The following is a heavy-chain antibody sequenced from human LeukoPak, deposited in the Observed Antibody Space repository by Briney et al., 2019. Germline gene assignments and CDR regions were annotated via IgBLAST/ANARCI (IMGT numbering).Heavy chain of an antibody. Sequence: GSLRLSCAASGFTFSNYAMHWVRQAPGKGLEWVAAVSYDANNQYYADSVKGPFTISRDNSKNTLYLQMSGLRPEDTAVYYCVRDRGAYDYYYFDYWGQGTLVTVSS. D-gene: IGHD4-11*01. CDR2: VSYDANNQ. CDR1: GFTFSNYA. J-gene: IGHJ4*02. V-gene: IGHV3-30-3*01. CDR3: VRDRGAYDYYYFDY.